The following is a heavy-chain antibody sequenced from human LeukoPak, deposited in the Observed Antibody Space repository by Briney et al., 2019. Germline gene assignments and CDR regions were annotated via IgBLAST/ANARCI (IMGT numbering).Heavy chain of an antibody. CDR2: MNPNSGNT. CDR3: ARDDYDSSGAHFDY. CDR1: GYTFTSYD. Sequence: GASVKVSCKASGYTFTSYDINWVRQATGQGLEWMGWMNPNSGNTGYAQKFQGRVTMTRNTSISTAYMELRGLRSDDTAVYYCARDDYDSSGAHFDYWGQGTLVTVSS. V-gene: IGHV1-8*01. D-gene: IGHD3-22*01. J-gene: IGHJ4*02.